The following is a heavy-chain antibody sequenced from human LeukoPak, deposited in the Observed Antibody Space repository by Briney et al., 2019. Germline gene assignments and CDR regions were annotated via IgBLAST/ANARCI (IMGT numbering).Heavy chain of an antibody. CDR3: ARGPYSYDSSGAFDI. D-gene: IGHD3-22*01. CDR2: FSSSGST. V-gene: IGHV4-61*02. Sequence: SQTLSLTRTVSGDSISSGDYYWSWIRQPAGKGLEWIGRFSSSGSTNYNPSLKSRVTISVDTSKNQFSLKLSSVTAADTAVYFCARGPYSYDSSGAFDIWGQGTMVTVSS. J-gene: IGHJ3*02. CDR1: GDSISSGDYY.